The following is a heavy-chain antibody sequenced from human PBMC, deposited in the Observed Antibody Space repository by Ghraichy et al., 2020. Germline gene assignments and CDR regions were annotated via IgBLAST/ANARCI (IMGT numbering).Heavy chain of an antibody. V-gene: IGHV3-30*18. CDR1: GFTFSSYG. CDR3: AKDPCRVRSGGSCYRLYYFDY. J-gene: IGHJ4*02. D-gene: IGHD2-15*01. CDR2: ISYDGSNK. Sequence: GGSLRLSCAASGFTFSSYGMHWVRQAPGKGLEWVAVISYDGSNKYYADSVKGRFTISRDNSKNTLYLQMNSLRAEDTAVYYCAKDPCRVRSGGSCYRLYYFDYWGQGTLVTVSS.